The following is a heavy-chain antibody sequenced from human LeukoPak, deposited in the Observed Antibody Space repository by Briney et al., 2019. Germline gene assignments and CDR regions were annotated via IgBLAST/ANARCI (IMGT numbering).Heavy chain of an antibody. V-gene: IGHV3-23*01. CDR2: ISGSGGST. CDR1: RFTFGGYC. Sequence: PGGSLRLSCAASRFTFGGYCMRWLRQAPGKGLDWVSSISGSGGSTHYADSVKGRFNISRDNSKNALFLQMNSLRDEDKAVYYCAKDRDEGFGELLPVVFDYWGQGTRVTVSS. J-gene: IGHJ4*02. D-gene: IGHD3-10*01. CDR3: AKDRDEGFGELLPVVFDY.